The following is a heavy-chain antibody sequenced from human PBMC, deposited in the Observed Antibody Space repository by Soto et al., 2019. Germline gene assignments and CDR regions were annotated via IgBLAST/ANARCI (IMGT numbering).Heavy chain of an antibody. CDR2: ISGSGGST. J-gene: IGHJ4*02. D-gene: IGHD6-13*01. Sequence: VQLLESGGDLVQPGGSLRLSCAASGFIFSSYAMSWVRQAPGKGLEWVSGISGSGGSTFYADSVKGRFTISRDNSKNTLFLQMNSLRADDTAVYYCARHLDSSTWYMYPIDYWGQGTLVTVSS. V-gene: IGHV3-23*01. CDR1: GFIFSSYA. CDR3: ARHLDSSTWYMYPIDY.